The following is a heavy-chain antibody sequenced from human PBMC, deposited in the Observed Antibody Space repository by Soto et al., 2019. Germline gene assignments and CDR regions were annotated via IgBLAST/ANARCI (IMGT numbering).Heavy chain of an antibody. V-gene: IGHV1-2*06. D-gene: IGHD2-15*01. CDR3: ARNFREGPSGVVVAATGYYYYYGMDV. Sequence: GASVKVSCKASGYIFTDYYMHWVRQAPGQELGWMGRINPNSGGTNYAQKFQGRVTMTRDTSISTAYMELSSLRSEDTAVYYCARNFREGPSGVVVAATGYYYYYGMDVWGQGTTVTVSS. CDR1: GYIFTDYY. CDR2: INPNSGGT. J-gene: IGHJ6*02.